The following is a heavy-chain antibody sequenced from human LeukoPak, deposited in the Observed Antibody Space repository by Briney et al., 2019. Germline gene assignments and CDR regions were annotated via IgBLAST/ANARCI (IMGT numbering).Heavy chain of an antibody. CDR3: AKNVDTGTSMIDY. D-gene: IGHD5-18*01. Sequence: ASVKVSCKASGYTFTGYYMHWVRQAPGQGLEWMGGIIPIFGTANYAQKFQGRVTITADESTSTAYMELSSLRSEDTAVYYCAKNVDTGTSMIDYWGQGTLVTVSS. CDR2: IIPIFGTA. V-gene: IGHV1-69*13. J-gene: IGHJ4*02. CDR1: GYTFTGYY.